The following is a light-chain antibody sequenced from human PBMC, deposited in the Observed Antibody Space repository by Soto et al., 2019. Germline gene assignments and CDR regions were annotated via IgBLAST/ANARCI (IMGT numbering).Light chain of an antibody. Sequence: EIVLTQSPATLSLSPGERATLSCRASQSVSSYLAWYQQKPGQAPRLLIYDASNRATGIPARFSGSGSGTDFTLTISSLEPEDFAVYYLQQRSNWPPLTFGGGTKVEIK. V-gene: IGKV3-11*01. CDR3: QQRSNWPPLT. CDR2: DAS. CDR1: QSVSSY. J-gene: IGKJ4*01.